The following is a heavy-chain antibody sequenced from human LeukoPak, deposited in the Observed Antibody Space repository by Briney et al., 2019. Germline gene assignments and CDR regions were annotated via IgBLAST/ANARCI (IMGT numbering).Heavy chain of an antibody. CDR2: IYYSGST. Sequence: PSETLSLTCTVSGGSISSSSYYWGWIRQPPGKGLEWIGSIYYSGSTYYNPSLKSRVTISVDTSKNQFSLKLSSVTAADTAVYYCARDDIHYDSSGYWNWFDPWGQGTLVTVSS. CDR1: GGSISSSSYY. CDR3: ARDDIHYDSSGYWNWFDP. V-gene: IGHV4-39*02. D-gene: IGHD3-22*01. J-gene: IGHJ5*02.